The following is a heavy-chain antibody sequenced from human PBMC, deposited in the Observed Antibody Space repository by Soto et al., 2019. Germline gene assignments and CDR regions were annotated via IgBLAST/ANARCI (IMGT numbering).Heavy chain of an antibody. D-gene: IGHD6-6*01. CDR1: GFTFSSYA. V-gene: IGHV3-30-3*01. CDR2: ISYDGSNK. Sequence: QVQLVESGGGVVQPGRSLRLSCAASGFTFSSYAMHWVRQAPGKGLEWVAVISYDGSNKYYADSVKGRFTISRDNSKNTLYLQMNSLRAEDTAVYYCVRDRIRQLVTAAYYYYGMDVWGQGTTVTVSS. J-gene: IGHJ6*02. CDR3: VRDRIRQLVTAAYYYYGMDV.